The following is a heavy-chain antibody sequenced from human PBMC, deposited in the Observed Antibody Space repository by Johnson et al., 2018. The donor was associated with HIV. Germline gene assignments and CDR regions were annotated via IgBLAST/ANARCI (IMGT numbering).Heavy chain of an antibody. CDR3: ARSKDCSGGSCPEGFDI. CDR1: GFTFSDYY. CDR2: ISSSGTTI. D-gene: IGHD2-15*01. J-gene: IGHJ3*02. Sequence: QVQLVESGGGLVKPGGSLRLSCVASGFTFSDYYMGWNRQAPGKGLEWVSYISSSGTTIYSADSVQGRVNTSRDNAKKSLSLQMNSLRAEDTAVYYCARSKDCSGGSCPEGFDIWGQGTMVIVSS. V-gene: IGHV3-11*04.